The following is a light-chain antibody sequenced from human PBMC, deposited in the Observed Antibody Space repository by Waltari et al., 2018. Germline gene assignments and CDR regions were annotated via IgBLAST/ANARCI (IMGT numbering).Light chain of an antibody. CDR2: KAS. CDR3: QQYEAFPVT. CDR1: QSVNRW. J-gene: IGKJ1*01. V-gene: IGKV1-5*03. Sequence: DIQMTQSPSTLSASVGDRVTITCRASQSVNRWLAWYQQKPGKAPKLLISKASAVQNGVAPRFSGGGSGTEFTLTISNLQPDDSSTYYCQQYEAFPVTFGHGTKVEIK.